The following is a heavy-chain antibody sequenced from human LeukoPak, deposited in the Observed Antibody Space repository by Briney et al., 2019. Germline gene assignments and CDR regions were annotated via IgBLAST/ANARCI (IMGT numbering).Heavy chain of an antibody. Sequence: GGSLRLSCAASGFTFSSYAMSWVRQAPGKGLEWVSAISGSGGSTYYADSVKGRFTISRDNSKNTLYLQMNSLIAEDTAVYYCAKDLVTMIVVVISGEFDYWGQGTLVTVSS. D-gene: IGHD3-22*01. CDR2: ISGSGGST. J-gene: IGHJ4*02. CDR1: GFTFSSYA. V-gene: IGHV3-23*01. CDR3: AKDLVTMIVVVISGEFDY.